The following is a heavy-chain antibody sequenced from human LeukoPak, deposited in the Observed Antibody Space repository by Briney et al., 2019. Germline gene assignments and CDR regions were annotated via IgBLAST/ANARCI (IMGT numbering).Heavy chain of an antibody. V-gene: IGHV4-31*03. CDR2: LYGSGST. J-gene: IGHJ4*02. Sequence: SQTLSLTCTVSGVSVTHHFYFWGWIRQFPGKGLEWVGYLYGSGSTYLNPSLESRVSMSLDTSQNQFSLSLRSVTAADTALYYCARLHGDYASGTPPFDHWGQGALVTVSS. CDR3: ARLHGDYASGTPPFDH. CDR1: GVSVTHHFYF. D-gene: IGHD3-10*01.